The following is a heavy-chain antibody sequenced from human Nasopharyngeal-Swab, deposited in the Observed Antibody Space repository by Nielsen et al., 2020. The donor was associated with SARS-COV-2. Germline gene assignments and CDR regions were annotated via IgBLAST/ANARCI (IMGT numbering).Heavy chain of an antibody. CDR1: GFTFSTYA. Sequence: GGSLRLSCAASGFTFSTYAMSWVRQAPGKGLEWVSTIRAAGDSTFYADSVKGQFTISRDKSKNTVYLQMNSLRAEDTAVYYCAKGGYTSFFDYWGQGTLVTVSS. J-gene: IGHJ4*02. CDR3: AKGGYTSFFDY. V-gene: IGHV3-23*01. D-gene: IGHD5-18*01. CDR2: IRAAGDST.